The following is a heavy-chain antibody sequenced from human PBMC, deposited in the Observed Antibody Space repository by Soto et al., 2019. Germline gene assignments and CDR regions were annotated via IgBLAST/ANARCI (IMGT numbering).Heavy chain of an antibody. V-gene: IGHV3-15*01. Sequence: GGSLRLSCAASGFTFSNAWMSWVRQAPGKALEWVARIKSKIDGGTTDHAAPVKGRFTISRDDSKNTLYRQMNSLETEDTAVYYCTPYDYILGSDSYRWAYWGKGALVTVSS. CDR2: IKSKIDGGTT. CDR1: GFTFSNAW. J-gene: IGHJ4*02. CDR3: TPYDYILGSDSYRWAY. D-gene: IGHD3-16*02.